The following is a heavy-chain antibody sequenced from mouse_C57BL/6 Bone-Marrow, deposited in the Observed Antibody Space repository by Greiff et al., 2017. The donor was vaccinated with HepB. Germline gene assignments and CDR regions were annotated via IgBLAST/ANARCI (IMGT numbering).Heavy chain of an antibody. Sequence: VKLQESGPELVKPGASVKISCKASGYAFSSSWMNWVKQRPGKGLEWIGRIYPGDGDTNYNGKFKGKATLTADKSSSTAYMQLSSLTSEDSAVYCCARSADYYYGSSPFDYWGQGTTLTVSS. J-gene: IGHJ2*01. D-gene: IGHD1-1*01. CDR3: ARSADYYYGSSPFDY. V-gene: IGHV1-82*01. CDR1: GYAFSSSW. CDR2: IYPGDGDT.